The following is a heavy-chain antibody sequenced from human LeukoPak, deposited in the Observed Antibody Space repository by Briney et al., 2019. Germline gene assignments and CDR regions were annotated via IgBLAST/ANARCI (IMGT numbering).Heavy chain of an antibody. V-gene: IGHV3-73*01. CDR2: IRSKANSYAT. Sequence: HPGGSLRLSCAVSGFTFSNAWMSWVRRAPGKGLEWVGRIRSKANSYATAYAASVKGRFTISRDDSKNTAYLQMNSLKTEDTAVYYCTRQSGGIVNWNYDYYYMDVWGKGTTVTVSS. CDR3: TRQSGGIVNWNYDYYYMDV. J-gene: IGHJ6*03. D-gene: IGHD1-20*01. CDR1: GFTFSNAW.